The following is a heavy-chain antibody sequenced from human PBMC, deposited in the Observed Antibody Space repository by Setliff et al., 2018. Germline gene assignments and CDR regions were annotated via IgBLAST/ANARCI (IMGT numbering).Heavy chain of an antibody. D-gene: IGHD1-26*01. CDR1: GGSISSGGYY. CDR3: ARDRRIVGARHAFDI. V-gene: IGHV4-31*03. CDR2: IYYSGST. J-gene: IGHJ3*02. Sequence: PSETLSLTCTVSGGSISSGGYYWSWIRQHPGEGLEWIGYIYYSGSTYYNPSLKSRVTISVDTSKNQFSLKLSSVTAADTAVYYCARDRRIVGARHAFDIWGQGTMVTVSS.